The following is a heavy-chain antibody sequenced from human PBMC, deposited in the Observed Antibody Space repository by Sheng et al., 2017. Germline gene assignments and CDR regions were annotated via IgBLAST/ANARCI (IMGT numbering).Heavy chain of an antibody. V-gene: IGHV4-38-2*02. CDR3: ARGSAVATMGGPT. D-gene: IGHD5-12*01. J-gene: IGHJ4*02. CDR2: THRSGST. CDR1: GDSISSGYY. Sequence: QVQLQESGPGLVKPSETLSLTCTVSGDSISSGYYWGWIRQTPGKGLEWIGFTHRSGSTDYNPSLENRVTISADMSKNQFSLRLTSVTAPDTAVYYCARGSAVATMGGPTWGRGTLVTVSS.